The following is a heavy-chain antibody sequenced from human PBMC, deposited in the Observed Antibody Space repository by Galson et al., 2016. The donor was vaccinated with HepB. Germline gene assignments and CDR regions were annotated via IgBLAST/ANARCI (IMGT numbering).Heavy chain of an antibody. CDR2: TFYRSTLEN. Sequence: CAISGDSVYNNGAAWVWIRQSPSRGLVWLGRTFYRSTLENHYAGSVINRITISPDTSRNQFSLHLHSQTPEDTAVYYCARAVMLGRGMDVWGQGTTVTVSS. J-gene: IGHJ6*02. V-gene: IGHV6-1*01. CDR1: GDSVYNNGAA. D-gene: IGHD3-10*01. CDR3: ARAVMLGRGMDV.